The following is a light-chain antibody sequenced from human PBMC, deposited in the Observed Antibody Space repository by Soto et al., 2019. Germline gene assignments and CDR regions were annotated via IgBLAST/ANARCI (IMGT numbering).Light chain of an antibody. CDR2: GAS. Sequence: DIQMTQSPSSVSASVGDRVTITCRASQGISTWLDWYQQKPGKAPNLLIYGASSLQSGVPSRFSGSASGTDFPLTITSLQPEDVATYYCQQADSFPLTFGGGTKVEIK. CDR3: QQADSFPLT. CDR1: QGISTW. J-gene: IGKJ4*01. V-gene: IGKV1-12*01.